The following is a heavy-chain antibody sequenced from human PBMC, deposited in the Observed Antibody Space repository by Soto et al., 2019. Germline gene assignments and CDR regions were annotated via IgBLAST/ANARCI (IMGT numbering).Heavy chain of an antibody. CDR3: ARDGRAYNYGYGMDV. V-gene: IGHV4-59*01. D-gene: IGHD3-10*01. CDR2: IYFTGLT. Sequence: PSETLSLTCIVSGDSISGYHWSWIRQSPGKGLEWIGYIYFTGLTKYNPSLTSRVTISLDTSKNQISLKMSSVTAADTAIYYCARDGRAYNYGYGMDVWGQGTTVTVSS. CDR1: GDSISGYH. J-gene: IGHJ6*02.